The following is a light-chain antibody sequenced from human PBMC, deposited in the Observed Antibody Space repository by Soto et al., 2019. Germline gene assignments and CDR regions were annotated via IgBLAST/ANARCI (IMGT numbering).Light chain of an antibody. CDR3: QQYYSYPMYT. CDR1: QGISSY. J-gene: IGKJ2*01. CDR2: AAS. Sequence: AIRMTQSPSSLSASTGDRVTITCRASQGISSYLAWYQQKPGKAPKLLIYAASTLQSGVPSRFSGSGSVTDFTLTISCLQSEDFATYYCQQYYSYPMYTFGQWTKLEIK. V-gene: IGKV1-8*01.